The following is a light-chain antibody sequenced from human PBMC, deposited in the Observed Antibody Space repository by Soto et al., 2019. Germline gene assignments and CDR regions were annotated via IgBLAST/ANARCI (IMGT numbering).Light chain of an antibody. CDR1: QSVTTY. CDR2: DAS. Sequence: EITLTQSPASLSLSPGERASLSCRASQSVTTYLAWYQHKPGQPPRLLIYDASTRATGIPDRFSGSGSGTDFTLTISSLELEDFGVYYCQQRSNWPPIITFGPGTKVDL. J-gene: IGKJ3*01. V-gene: IGKV3-11*01. CDR3: QQRSNWPPIIT.